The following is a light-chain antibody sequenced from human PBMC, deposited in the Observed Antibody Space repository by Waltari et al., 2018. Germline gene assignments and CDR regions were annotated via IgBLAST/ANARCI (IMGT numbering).Light chain of an antibody. J-gene: IGLJ1*01. Sequence: SSELTQDPAVSVALGQTVRITCQGDSLRSYYASWYQQKPGQAPVLVIYGKNNRPSGIPDRFSGSSSRNTASLTITGAQAEDEADYYCNSRDSSDNHLVFGTGTKVTVL. CDR3: NSRDSSDNHLV. V-gene: IGLV3-19*01. CDR1: SLRSYY. CDR2: GKN.